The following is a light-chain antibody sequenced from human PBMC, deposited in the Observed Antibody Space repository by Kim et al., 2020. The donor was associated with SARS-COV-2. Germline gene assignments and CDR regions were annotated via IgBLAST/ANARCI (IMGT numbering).Light chain of an antibody. CDR2: GNM. CDR3: QTYDRSLKVSV. V-gene: IGLV1-40*01. J-gene: IGLJ2*01. CDR1: DSNIGAGSD. Sequence: QSVLTQPPSVSGAPGQRVIISCTGADSNIGAGSDAHWYQQLPGAVPRLLIYGNMNRPSGISDRFSASKSGASASLAITGLLAEDEADYYCQTYDRSLKVSVFGGGTQLTVL.